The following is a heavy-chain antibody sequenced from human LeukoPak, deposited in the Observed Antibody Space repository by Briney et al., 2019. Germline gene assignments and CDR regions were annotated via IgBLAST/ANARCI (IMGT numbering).Heavy chain of an antibody. Sequence: PSETLSLTCTVSGGSISSYYWSWIRQPPGKGLEWVGYIYYSGSTNYNPSLKSRVTISVDTSKNQFSLKPSSVTAADTAVYYCARRVGDKDYFDYWGQGTLVTVSS. V-gene: IGHV4-59*01. CDR1: GGSISSYY. CDR3: ARRVGDKDYFDY. CDR2: IYYSGST. D-gene: IGHD1-26*01. J-gene: IGHJ4*02.